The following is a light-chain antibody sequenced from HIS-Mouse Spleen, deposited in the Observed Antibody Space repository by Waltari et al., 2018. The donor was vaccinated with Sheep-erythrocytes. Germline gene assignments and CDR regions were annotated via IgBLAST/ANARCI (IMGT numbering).Light chain of an antibody. CDR1: SSDVGGYNY. J-gene: IGLJ3*02. CDR2: EVS. Sequence: QSALTQPRSVSGSPGQSVTISCTGTSSDVGGYNYVSWYQQHPGKAPKLLIYEVSKRPSGVPDRFSGSKSGNTASLTVSWLQAEDEADYYCSSYAGSNNWVFGGGTKLTVL. V-gene: IGLV2-8*01. CDR3: SSYAGSNNWV.